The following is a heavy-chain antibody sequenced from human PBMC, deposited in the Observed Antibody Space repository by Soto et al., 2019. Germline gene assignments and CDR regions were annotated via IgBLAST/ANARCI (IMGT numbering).Heavy chain of an antibody. J-gene: IGHJ5*02. CDR2: IYYSGST. D-gene: IGHD1-26*01. Sequence: PSETLSLTCTVSGGSISSYYWSWIRQPPGKGLEYIGYIYYSGSTNYNPSLKSRVTISVDTSKKQFSLKLSSVTAADTAVYYCERSLYSGSYTTWFDPCGQGPLVTVYS. V-gene: IGHV4-59*01. CDR1: GGSISSYY. CDR3: ERSLYSGSYTTWFDP.